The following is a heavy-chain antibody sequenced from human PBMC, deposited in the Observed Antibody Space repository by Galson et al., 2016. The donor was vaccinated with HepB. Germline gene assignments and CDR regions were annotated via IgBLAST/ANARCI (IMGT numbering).Heavy chain of an antibody. V-gene: IGHV3-21*01. Sequence: PRLSCAASGFTFNTYSMNWVRQAPGKGLEWVSSISGTSTYIYYADSVKGRFTISRDNAKNSLYLQMNNVRAEDTAVYYCARDLRGMIRFFDWSTHFDSRGQGTLVTVSS. CDR2: ISGTSTYI. J-gene: IGHJ4*02. CDR3: ARDLRGMIRFFDWSTHFDS. CDR1: GFTFNTYS. D-gene: IGHD3-9*01.